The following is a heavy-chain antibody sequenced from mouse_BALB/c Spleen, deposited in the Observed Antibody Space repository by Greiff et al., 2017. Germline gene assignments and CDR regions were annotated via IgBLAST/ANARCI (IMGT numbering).Heavy chain of an antibody. CDR1: GYTFTDHI. J-gene: IGHJ3*01. V-gene: IGHV1-11*01. Sequence: VQVVESGAELASPGASVTLSCKASGYTFTDHIMNWVKKRPGQGLEWIGRIYPVSGETNYNQKFMGKATFSVDRSSSTVYMVLNSLTSEDPAVYYCGKRQLGLRRFAYWGQGTLVTVSA. D-gene: IGHD3-2*01. CDR3: GKRQLGLRRFAY. CDR2: IYPVSGET.